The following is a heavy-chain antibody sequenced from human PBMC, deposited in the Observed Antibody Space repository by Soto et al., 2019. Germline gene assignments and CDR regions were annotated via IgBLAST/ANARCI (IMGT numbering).Heavy chain of an antibody. J-gene: IGHJ6*03. CDR1: GGSISSYY. CDR3: ARHPTQLPQINDDSSSWRRLPGGDDYYYYMDV. CDR2: IYYSGST. Sequence: SETLSLTCTVSGGSISSYYWSWIRQPPGKGLEWIGYIYYSGSTNYNPSLKSRVTISVDTSKNQFSLKLSSVTAADTAVYYCARHPTQLPQINDDSSSWRRLPGGDDYYYYMDVWGKGTTVTVSS. D-gene: IGHD6-13*01. V-gene: IGHV4-59*08.